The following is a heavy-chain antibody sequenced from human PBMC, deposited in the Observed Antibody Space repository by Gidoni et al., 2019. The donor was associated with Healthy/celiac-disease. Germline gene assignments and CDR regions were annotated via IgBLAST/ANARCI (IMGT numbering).Heavy chain of an antibody. Sequence: QVQLQESGPGLVKPSETLSLTCPVSGYSISSGYYWGWLRQPPGKGLDWIGSIYHSGSTYYNPSLKSRVTISVDTSKNQFSLKLSSVTAADTAVYYCARQGDHAFDIWGQGTMVTVSS. J-gene: IGHJ3*02. V-gene: IGHV4-38-2*01. CDR2: IYHSGST. D-gene: IGHD3-16*01. CDR3: ARQGDHAFDI. CDR1: GYSISSGYY.